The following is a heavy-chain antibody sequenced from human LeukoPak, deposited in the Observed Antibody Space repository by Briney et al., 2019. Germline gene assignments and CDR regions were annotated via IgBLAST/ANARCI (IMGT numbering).Heavy chain of an antibody. CDR1: GYTFSNYD. V-gene: IGHV1-8*01. CDR3: ARGGTRYCASTSCSDYYYYGVDV. J-gene: IGHJ6*02. Sequence: ASVKVSCKASGYTFSNYDINWVRQAYGQGLEWMGWMHPNSANTGYAQKFQGRVTMTTNTSINTAYMELSSLRSEDTALYYCARGGTRYCASTSCSDYYYYGVDVWGQGTTVTVSS. D-gene: IGHD2-2*01. CDR2: MHPNSANT.